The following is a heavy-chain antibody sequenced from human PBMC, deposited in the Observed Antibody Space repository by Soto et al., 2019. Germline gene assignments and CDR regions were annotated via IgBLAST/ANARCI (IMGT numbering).Heavy chain of an antibody. CDR1: GFTFSNAW. CDR2: IKSKTDGGTT. CDR3: TTAGNYDSSGYHFDAFDI. D-gene: IGHD3-22*01. J-gene: IGHJ3*02. V-gene: IGHV3-15*01. Sequence: EVPLVESGGGLVKPGGSLRLSCAASGFTFSNAWMSWVRQAPGKGLEWVGRIKSKTDGGTTDYAAPVKGRFTISRDNSKNTLYLQMNSLKTEDTAVYYCTTAGNYDSSGYHFDAFDIWGQGTMVTVSS.